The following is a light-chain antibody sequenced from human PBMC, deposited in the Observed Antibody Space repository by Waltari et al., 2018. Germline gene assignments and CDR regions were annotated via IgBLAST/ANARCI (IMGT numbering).Light chain of an antibody. J-gene: IGLJ2*01. CDR1: SIDVGGYNY. CDR2: DVS. Sequence: QSALTQPRPVSGSPGQSVTISCAGTSIDVGGYNYVSWYQPNPGKAPKLMIYDVSKRPSGVPDRFSGSKSGNTASLTISGLQAEDEADYSCCSYAGSYTLVFGGGTKLTVL. CDR3: CSYAGSYTLV. V-gene: IGLV2-11*01.